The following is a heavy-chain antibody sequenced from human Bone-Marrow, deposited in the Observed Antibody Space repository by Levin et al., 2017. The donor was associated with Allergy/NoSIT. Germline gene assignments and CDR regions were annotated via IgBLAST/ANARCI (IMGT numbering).Heavy chain of an antibody. CDR3: ARGGCSATSCLDY. V-gene: IGHV3-74*01. CDR1: GFTFSSYY. Sequence: GSLRLSCAASGFTFSSYYMHWVRQAPGKGLAWVSNIHTDTSVTNYADSVKGRFTISRDNAKNTLYLQMNSLRAEDTAVYYCARGGCSATSCLDYWGQGTLVTVSS. J-gene: IGHJ4*02. D-gene: IGHD2-15*01. CDR2: IHTDTSVT.